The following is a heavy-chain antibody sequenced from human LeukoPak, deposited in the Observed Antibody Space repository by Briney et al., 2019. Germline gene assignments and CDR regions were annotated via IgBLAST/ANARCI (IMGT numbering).Heavy chain of an antibody. V-gene: IGHV1-46*01. D-gene: IGHD6-13*01. CDR2: INPSGGST. CDR1: GSTFTSYY. J-gene: IGHJ3*02. CDR3: ARGDYSSSWYLSAFDI. Sequence: GASVKVSCKASGSTFTSYYMHWVRQAPGQGLEWMGIINPSGGSTSYAQKFQGRVTMTRDTSTSTVYMELSSLGSEDTAVHYCARGDYSSSWYLSAFDIWGQGTMVTVSS.